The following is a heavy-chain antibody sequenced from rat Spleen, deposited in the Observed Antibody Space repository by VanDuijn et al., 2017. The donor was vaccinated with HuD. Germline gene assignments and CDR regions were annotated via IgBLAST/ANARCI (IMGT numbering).Heavy chain of an antibody. J-gene: IGHJ2*01. D-gene: IGHD4-3*01. V-gene: IGHV9-3*01. CDR1: GYTFTDFA. CDR2: INTQTGKP. Sequence: IQLLQSGPELKKPGESVKISCKASGYTFTDFAMNWVKLTPGNGLKWMGWINTQTGKPTYADDFKQRFVFSLETSANTAYLQINNLTIEDTATYFCSRSSAHWGQGVMVTVSS. CDR3: SRSSAH.